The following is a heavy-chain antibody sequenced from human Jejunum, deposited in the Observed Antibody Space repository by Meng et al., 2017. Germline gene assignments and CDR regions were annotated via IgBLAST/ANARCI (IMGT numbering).Heavy chain of an antibody. CDR2: IKQDGSDK. Sequence: GGSLRLSCVAAGFTFTSHWMSWVRQAPGKGLEWVANIKQDGSDKYYVDSVKGRFTISRDNAKNSLYLQMDSLRAEDTALYYCARNGGSLDYWGQGTLVTVSS. CDR1: GFTFTSHW. D-gene: IGHD3-10*01. CDR3: ARNGGSLDY. V-gene: IGHV3-7*01. J-gene: IGHJ4*02.